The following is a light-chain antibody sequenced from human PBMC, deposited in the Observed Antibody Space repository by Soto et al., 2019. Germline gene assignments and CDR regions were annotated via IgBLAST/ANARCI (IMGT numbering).Light chain of an antibody. V-gene: IGKV1-5*01. Sequence: DLQMTQSPSTLSASVGDRVTITCRASQSISSWLAWYQQKPGKAPKLLIYDASSLESGVPSRFSGSGSGTEFTLTFSSLQPDDFATYYCQQYNSYSTFGQGTKVDIK. CDR2: DAS. J-gene: IGKJ1*01. CDR1: QSISSW. CDR3: QQYNSYST.